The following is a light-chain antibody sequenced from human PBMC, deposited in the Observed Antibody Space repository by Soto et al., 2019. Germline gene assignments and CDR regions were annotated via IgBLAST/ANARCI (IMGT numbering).Light chain of an antibody. J-gene: IGKJ4*01. CDR2: SAS. V-gene: IGKV1-12*01. Sequence: DIHVTQSPSSVSASVGDRVTITCRASQAITSWLAWYQQKPGRAPKLLIYSASSLQSGAPSRFTGSGSGTDFTLTSTRLQPDDAAFYYCQQTRRFPLTFGGGTKVEI. CDR3: QQTRRFPLT. CDR1: QAITSW.